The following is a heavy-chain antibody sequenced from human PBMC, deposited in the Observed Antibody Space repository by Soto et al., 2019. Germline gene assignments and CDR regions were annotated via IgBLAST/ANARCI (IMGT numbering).Heavy chain of an antibody. CDR2: IKSKFDGGTA. D-gene: IGHD2-2*01. Sequence: PGGSLRLSCEASGFTFSNAWMNWVRQGPGKGLEWLGRIKSKFDGGTADYGAATKGRFSISRDDLKNMLYLQMNSLKPDDTAVYYCTTLSYLYYDGMDVWGQGTTVTVSS. CDR3: TTLSYLYYDGMDV. J-gene: IGHJ6*02. CDR1: GFTFSNAW. V-gene: IGHV3-15*01.